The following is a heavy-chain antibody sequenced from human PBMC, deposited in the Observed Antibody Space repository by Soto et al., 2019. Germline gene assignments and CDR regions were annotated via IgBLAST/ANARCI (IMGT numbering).Heavy chain of an antibody. Sequence: PGGSLRLSCAASGFTFSSYGMHWVRQAPGKGLEWVAVISYDGSNKYYADSVKGRFTISRDNSKNTLYLQMNSLRAEDTAVYYCAKFKKGIAAATFDYWGQGTLVTVSS. CDR3: AKFKKGIAAATFDY. CDR1: GFTFSSYG. D-gene: IGHD6-13*01. CDR2: ISYDGSNK. V-gene: IGHV3-30*18. J-gene: IGHJ4*02.